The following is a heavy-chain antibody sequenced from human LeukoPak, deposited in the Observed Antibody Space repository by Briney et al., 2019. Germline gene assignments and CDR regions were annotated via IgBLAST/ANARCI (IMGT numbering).Heavy chain of an antibody. CDR3: AREFSGYAFDI. Sequence: GGSLRLSCAASGFTFSSYWMSWVRQAPGKGLEWVANIKQDGSEKYYVDSVKGRFTISRDNSKNTLNLQMNSLRAEDMAVYYCAREFSGYAFDIWGQGTMVTVSS. V-gene: IGHV3-7*01. D-gene: IGHD5-12*01. CDR2: IKQDGSEK. CDR1: GFTFSSYW. J-gene: IGHJ3*02.